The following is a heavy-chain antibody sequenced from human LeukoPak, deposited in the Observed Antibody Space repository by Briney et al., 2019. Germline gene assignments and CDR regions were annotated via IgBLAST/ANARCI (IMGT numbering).Heavy chain of an antibody. J-gene: IGHJ4*02. CDR1: GFTFSSYA. V-gene: IGHV3-23*01. CDR3: AKDQDRYGSGSWPFDY. CDR2: ISGSGGST. Sequence: GGSLRLSCAASGFTFSSYAMSWVRQAPGKGLEWVSAISGSGGSTYYADSVMGRFTISRDNSKNTLYLQMNSLRAEDTAVYYCAKDQDRYGSGSWPFDYWGQGTLVTVSS. D-gene: IGHD3-10*01.